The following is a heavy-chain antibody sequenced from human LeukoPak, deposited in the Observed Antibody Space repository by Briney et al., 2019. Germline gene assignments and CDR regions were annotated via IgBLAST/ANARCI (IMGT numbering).Heavy chain of an antibody. CDR3: AREPHRDFEQLGWFDP. D-gene: IGHD1-1*01. V-gene: IGHV3-30*04. J-gene: IGHJ5*02. CDR2: ISYDGSNK. CDR1: GFTFSSYA. Sequence: GGSLRLSCAASGFTFSSYAMHWVRQAPGKGLEWVAVISYDGSNKYYADSVKGRLTISRDNSKNTLYLQMNSLRAEDTAVYYCAREPHRDFEQLGWFDPWGQGTLVTVSS.